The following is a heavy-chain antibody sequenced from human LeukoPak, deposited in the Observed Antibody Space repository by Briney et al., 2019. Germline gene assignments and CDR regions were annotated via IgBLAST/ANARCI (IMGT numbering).Heavy chain of an antibody. V-gene: IGHV3-66*01. CDR3: AKVAEVGATGYYYYMDV. CDR1: GFTVSSNH. CDR2: IYSGGST. Sequence: GGSLRLSCAASGFTVSSNHMNWVRQAPGKGLEWVSVIYSGGSTYYADSVKGRFTISRDNSKNTLYLQMNSLRAEDTAVYYCAKVAEVGATGYYYYMDVWGKGTTVTISS. J-gene: IGHJ6*03. D-gene: IGHD1-26*01.